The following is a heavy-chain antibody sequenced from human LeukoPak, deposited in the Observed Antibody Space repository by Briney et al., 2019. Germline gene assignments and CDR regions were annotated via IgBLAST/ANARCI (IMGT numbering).Heavy chain of an antibody. CDR2: IYYNGDT. J-gene: IGHJ3*01. CDR3: AGGPNTAGNYRAFDL. Sequence: SETLSLTCAVSGGSISSSNWWSWVRQPPGKGLEWIGSIYYNGDTYYNPSLKSRVIISADTSKNQFSLKLTSVTAADTAAYYCAGGPNTAGNYRAFDLWGQGTKVTVSS. V-gene: IGHV4-4*02. D-gene: IGHD4-11*01. CDR1: GGSISSSNW.